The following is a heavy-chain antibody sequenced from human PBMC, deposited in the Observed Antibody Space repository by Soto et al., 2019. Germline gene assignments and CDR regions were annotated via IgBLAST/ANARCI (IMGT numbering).Heavy chain of an antibody. D-gene: IGHD5-12*01. J-gene: IGHJ6*02. CDR3: ARVGGYSGYSLDYYYGMDV. CDR2: IWYDGSDK. Sequence: GGSLRLSCAASGFTFSSYGMHWVRQAPGKGLEWVAVIWYDGSDKYYADSVKGRFTISRDNPKNTLYLQMNSLRAEDTAVYYCARVGGYSGYSLDYYYGMDVWGQGTTVTVSS. CDR1: GFTFSSYG. V-gene: IGHV3-33*01.